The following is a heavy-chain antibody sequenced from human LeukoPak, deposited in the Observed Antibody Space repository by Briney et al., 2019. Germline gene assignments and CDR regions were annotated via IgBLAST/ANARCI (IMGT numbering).Heavy chain of an antibody. CDR3: AKDRSTVVTPADAFDI. CDR1: GFTFDDYA. D-gene: IGHD4-23*01. V-gene: IGHV3-9*01. CDR2: ISWNSGSI. J-gene: IGHJ3*02. Sequence: GGSLRLSCAASGFTFDDYAMHWVRQAPGKGVEWVSGISWNSGSIGYADSVKGRFTISRDNAKNSLYLQMNSLRAEDTALYYCAKDRSTVVTPADAFDIWGQGTMVTVSS.